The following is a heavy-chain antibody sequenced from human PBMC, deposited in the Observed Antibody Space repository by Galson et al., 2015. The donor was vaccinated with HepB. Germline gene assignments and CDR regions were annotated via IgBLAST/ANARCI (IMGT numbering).Heavy chain of an antibody. V-gene: IGHV3-72*01. CDR1: GFTFSDHN. D-gene: IGHD4-11*01. CDR3: VRDNNYYAFDV. CDR2: CRRQSQGYTT. J-gene: IGHJ3*01. Sequence: SLRLSCAASGFTFSDHNMDWFRQAPGKGLEWVARCRRQSQGYTTEYAPSVKDRFTISRDDSKNSLHLQMNSLRTEDTALYYCVRDNNYYAFDVWGPGTMVTVSS.